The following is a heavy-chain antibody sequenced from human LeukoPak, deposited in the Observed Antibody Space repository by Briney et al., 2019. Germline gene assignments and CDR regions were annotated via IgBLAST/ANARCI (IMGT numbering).Heavy chain of an antibody. CDR1: GFTFSSYA. J-gene: IGHJ6*03. D-gene: IGHD4-11*01. Sequence: GGSLRLSCAASGFTFSSYAMSWVRQAPGKGLEWVSAISGSGGSTYYADSVKGRFTISRDNSKNTLYLQMNSLRAEDTAVYYCAKEKTVTTYYYYYYMDVWGKGTTVTVSS. CDR3: AKEKTVTTYYYYYYMDV. CDR2: ISGSGGST. V-gene: IGHV3-23*01.